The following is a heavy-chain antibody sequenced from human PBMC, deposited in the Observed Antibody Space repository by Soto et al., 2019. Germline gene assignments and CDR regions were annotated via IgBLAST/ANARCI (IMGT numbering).Heavy chain of an antibody. V-gene: IGHV4-4*07. J-gene: IGHJ4*02. CDR2: FYSSGNT. CDR3: VKEVETVRLVAFAL. Sequence: PSETLSLTCSVSGESISSYYWSWIRQSAGKGLEWIGRFYSSGNTDYNPSLKSRVTMSVDTSKNQLSLKLNFVTAADTALYYCVKEVETVRLVAFALWGQGTQVTVSS. CDR1: GESISSYY. D-gene: IGHD5-18*01.